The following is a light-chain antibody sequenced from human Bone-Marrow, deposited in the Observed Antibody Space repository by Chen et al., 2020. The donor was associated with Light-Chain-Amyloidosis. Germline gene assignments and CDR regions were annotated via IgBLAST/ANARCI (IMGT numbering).Light chain of an antibody. V-gene: IGLV3-21*03. CDR3: QVWDRSSDRPV. Sequence: SSVLTQPSSVSVAPGKTATIACGGYNIGSTSVHRYQQTPGQAPLLVVYDDSDRPSGIPERLSGSNSGDTATMTISRVEAGDEADYYCQVWDRSSDRPVFGGGTKLTVL. J-gene: IGLJ3*02. CDR2: DDS. CDR1: NIGSTS.